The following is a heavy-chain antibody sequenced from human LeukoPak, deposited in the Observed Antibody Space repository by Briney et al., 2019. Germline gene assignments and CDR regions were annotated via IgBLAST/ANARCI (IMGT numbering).Heavy chain of an antibody. Sequence: GGSLRLSCAASGFIVSSNYMSWVRQAPGKGLEWVANIKEDGNEKYYVDSVKGRFTISRDNAKNSLFLQMNNLRPEDTAVYYCAREIFWSGYFSNLHFDYWGQGTLVTVSS. V-gene: IGHV3-7*01. CDR3: AREIFWSGYFSNLHFDY. J-gene: IGHJ4*02. CDR1: GFIVSSNY. CDR2: IKEDGNEK. D-gene: IGHD5-12*01.